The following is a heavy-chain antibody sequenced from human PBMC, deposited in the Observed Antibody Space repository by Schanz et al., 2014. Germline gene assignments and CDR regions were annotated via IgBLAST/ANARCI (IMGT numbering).Heavy chain of an antibody. CDR1: GGSIRGYY. CDR2: VHSSGST. Sequence: QVQLQESGPGLVKPSETLSLTCTVSGGSIRGYYCSWIRQPPGKGLEWIGYVHSSGSTNYNSSLTSAASINVDPSKTQFSRKLSSDPAADTAGYYCARHLPGGYNNHGWFDPWGQGTLVTVSS. J-gene: IGHJ5*02. D-gene: IGHD4-4*01. CDR3: ARHLPGGYNNHGWFDP. V-gene: IGHV4-59*08.